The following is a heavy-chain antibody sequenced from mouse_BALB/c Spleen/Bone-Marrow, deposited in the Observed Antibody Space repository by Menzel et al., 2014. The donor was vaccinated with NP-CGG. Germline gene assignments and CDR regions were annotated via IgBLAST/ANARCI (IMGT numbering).Heavy chain of an antibody. CDR1: GYSFTSYW. V-gene: IGHV1S126*01. J-gene: IGHJ3*01. D-gene: IGHD2-1*01. CDR3: ASPSDGNPFAY. Sequence: VKLLESGPQLVRPGASVKISCKASGYSFTSYWMHWVKQRPGQGLEWIGMIDPSDGETRLNQKFKDKATLTVDKSSSTAYMQLSSPTSEDSAVYYCASPSDGNPFAYWGQGTLVTVSA. CDR2: IDPSDGET.